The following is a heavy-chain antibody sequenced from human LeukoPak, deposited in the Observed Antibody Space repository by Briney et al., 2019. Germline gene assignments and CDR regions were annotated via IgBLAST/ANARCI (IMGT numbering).Heavy chain of an antibody. CDR3: ARERSSGWFSVYYYYGMDV. CDR1: GYTFTSYA. D-gene: IGHD6-19*01. J-gene: IGHJ6*02. Sequence: GASVKVSCKASGYTFTSYAMNWVRQAPGQGLEWMGWINTNTGNPTYAQGFTGRFVLSLDTSVSTAYLQISSLKAEDTAVYYCARERSSGWFSVYYYYGMDVWGQGTTVTVSS. V-gene: IGHV7-4-1*02. CDR2: INTNTGNP.